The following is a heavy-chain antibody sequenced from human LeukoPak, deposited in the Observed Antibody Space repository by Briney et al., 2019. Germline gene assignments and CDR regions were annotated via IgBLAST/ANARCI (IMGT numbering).Heavy chain of an antibody. V-gene: IGHV3-21*01. CDR3: ARVLKGSSWYSWFDP. CDR1: GFTFSSYS. D-gene: IGHD6-13*01. CDR2: ISSSSSYI. Sequence: GRSLRLSCAASGFTFSSYSMNWVRQAPGKGLEWVSSISSSSSYIYYADSVKGRFTISRDNAKNSLYLQMNSLRAEDTAVYYCARVLKGSSWYSWFDPWGQGTLVTVSS. J-gene: IGHJ5*02.